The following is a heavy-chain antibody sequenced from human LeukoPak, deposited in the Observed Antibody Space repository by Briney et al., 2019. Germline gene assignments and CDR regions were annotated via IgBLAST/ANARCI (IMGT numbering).Heavy chain of an antibody. D-gene: IGHD3-22*01. CDR3: ASDAAIYDSRGYYYLW. CDR2: IIPIFGTA. CDR1: GGTFSRYA. J-gene: IGHJ4*02. V-gene: IGHV1-69*13. Sequence: SSVKVSCKASGGTFSRYAISWVRQAPGQGLEWMGGIIPIFGTANYAQKFQGRVTITADESTRTAYMELRSLRSEDTAVYYCASDAAIYDSRGYYYLWWGQGTLVTVSS.